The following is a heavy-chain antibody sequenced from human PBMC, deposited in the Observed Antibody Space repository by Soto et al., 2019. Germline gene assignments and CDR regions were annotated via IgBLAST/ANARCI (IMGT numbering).Heavy chain of an antibody. J-gene: IGHJ4*02. CDR1: GYTFIGYF. CDR3: ARDMRSGYDTHFDY. Sequence: QVQLVQSGAEVKKPGASVKVSCKTSGYTFIGYFMHWVRQAPGQGLEWMGWINPKSGGTNYAQKFQGRVTMTRDTSLSKAYMDLSRLRPDDTGVYYCARDMRSGYDTHFDYWGQGTLVTVSS. V-gene: IGHV1-2*02. CDR2: INPKSGGT. D-gene: IGHD5-12*01.